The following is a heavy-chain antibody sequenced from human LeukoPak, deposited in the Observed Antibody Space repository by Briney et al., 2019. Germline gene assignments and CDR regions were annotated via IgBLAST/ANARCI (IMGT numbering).Heavy chain of an antibody. CDR3: AKLVLWFGEFDY. V-gene: IGHV3-23*01. D-gene: IGHD3-10*01. Sequence: AGGSLRLSCGASGFTFSSYAMSWVRQAPGKGLEWVSAISGSGGSTYYADSVKGRFTISRDNSKNTLYLQMNSLRAEDTAVYYCAKLVLWFGEFDYWGQGTLVTVSS. J-gene: IGHJ4*02. CDR1: GFTFSSYA. CDR2: ISGSGGST.